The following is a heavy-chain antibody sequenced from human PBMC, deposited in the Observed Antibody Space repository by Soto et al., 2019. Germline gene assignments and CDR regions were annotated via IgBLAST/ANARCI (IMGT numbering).Heavy chain of an antibody. D-gene: IGHD3-10*01. CDR2: INPSDSYT. J-gene: IGHJ4*02. V-gene: IGHV5-10-1*03. CDR3: ARSCYYYGSGGLDY. Sequence: EVQLVQSGAEVNEPGASLRTSCKGSGYSFTSYWIIWLRQMPGKGLVGMGRINPSDSYTKYWPSFQGNVTISADKSTSTAYLQWSSLKASDTAMYYCARSCYYYGSGGLDYWGQGTLVTVSS. CDR1: GYSFTSYW.